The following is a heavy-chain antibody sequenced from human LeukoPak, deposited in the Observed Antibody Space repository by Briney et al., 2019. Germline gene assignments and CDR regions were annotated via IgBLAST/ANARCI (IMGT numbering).Heavy chain of an antibody. J-gene: IGHJ6*02. CDR3: ARGTRSSSWLYYYYGMDV. CDR1: GGSISSYY. Sequence: PSETLSLTCTVSGGSISSYYWSWIRQPPGKGLEWIGYIYYSGSTNYNPSLKSRVTIPVDTSKNQFSLKLSSVTAADTAVYYCARGTRSSSWLYYYYGMDVWGQGTTVTVSS. CDR2: IYYSGST. D-gene: IGHD6-13*01. V-gene: IGHV4-59*01.